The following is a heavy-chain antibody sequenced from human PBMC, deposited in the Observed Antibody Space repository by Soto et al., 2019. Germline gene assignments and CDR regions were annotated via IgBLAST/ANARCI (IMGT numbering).Heavy chain of an antibody. CDR2: TRNKANSYFT. CDR3: ARGGNNFWSNYYSN. CDR1: GFTLSDHY. Sequence: EVQLVESGGGLVQPGGSLRLSCVVAGFTLSDHYMDWLRQAPGKGLEWVGRTRNKANSYFTEYAASVKGRFTISRDDSENSLYLLMNSLQTEDTAVYFCARGGNNFWSNYYSNWCQGTLVTVSS. D-gene: IGHD3-3*01. V-gene: IGHV3-72*01. J-gene: IGHJ4*02.